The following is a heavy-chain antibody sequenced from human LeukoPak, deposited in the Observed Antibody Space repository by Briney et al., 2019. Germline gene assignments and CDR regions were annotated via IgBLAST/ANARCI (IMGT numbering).Heavy chain of an antibody. CDR2: INHSGST. CDR1: GGSFSGYY. Sequence: SETLSLTCAVYGGSFSGYYWSWIRQPPGKGLEWIGEINHSGSTNYNPSLKSRVTISVDTSKNQFSLKLSSVTAADTAVYYCARQRILPVGATKGAWFDPWGQGTLVTVSS. V-gene: IGHV4-34*01. D-gene: IGHD1-26*01. J-gene: IGHJ5*02. CDR3: ARQRILPVGATKGAWFDP.